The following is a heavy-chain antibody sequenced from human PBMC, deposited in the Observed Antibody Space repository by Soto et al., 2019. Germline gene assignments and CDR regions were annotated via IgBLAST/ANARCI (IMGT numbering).Heavy chain of an antibody. J-gene: IGHJ4*02. CDR1: GGSISSSSYY. Sequence: PSETLSLTCTVSGGSISSSSYYWGWIRQPPGKGLEWIGSIYYSGSTYYNPSLKSRVTISVDTSKNQFSLNLSSVTAADTAVYYCARIEAGADYCDYWGQGTLVTVSS. CDR3: ARIEAGADYCDY. D-gene: IGHD6-13*01. CDR2: IYYSGST. V-gene: IGHV4-39*01.